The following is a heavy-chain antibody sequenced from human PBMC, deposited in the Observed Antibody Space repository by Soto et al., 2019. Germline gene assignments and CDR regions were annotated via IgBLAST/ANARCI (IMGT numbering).Heavy chain of an antibody. CDR1: GYTLTELS. Sequence: ASVKVSCKVSGYTLTELSMHWVRQAHGKGLEWMGGFDPEDGETIYAQKFQGRVTITRDTSASTAYMELSSLRSEDTAVYYCASSATPADYYYGMDVGAQGTTVTVPS. CDR3: ASSATPADYYYGMDV. J-gene: IGHJ6*02. CDR2: FDPEDGET. V-gene: IGHV1-24*01. D-gene: IGHD3-22*01.